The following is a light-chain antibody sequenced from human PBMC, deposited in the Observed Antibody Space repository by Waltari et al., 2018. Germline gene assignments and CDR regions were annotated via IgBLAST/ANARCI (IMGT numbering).Light chain of an antibody. Sequence: EIVLTQSPGTLSLSPGERATLSCRASQSVSDYLAWYQQKPGQAPRLLISASSTRATGNPDRFSGSGSGTDFTLTISSLEPEDFAVYFCQHYDAAPWTFGQGTKVEVK. V-gene: IGKV3-20*01. CDR1: QSVSDY. J-gene: IGKJ1*01. CDR3: QHYDAAPWT. CDR2: ASS.